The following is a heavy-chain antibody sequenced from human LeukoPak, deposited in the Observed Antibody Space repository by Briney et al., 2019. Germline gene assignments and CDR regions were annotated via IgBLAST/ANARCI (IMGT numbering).Heavy chain of an antibody. D-gene: IGHD3-22*01. J-gene: IGHJ3*02. V-gene: IGHV3-74*01. CDR2: INSDGSST. CDR1: GFTFSSYW. Sequence: AGGSLRLSCAASGFTFSSYWMHWVRHAPGKGLVWVSRINSDGSSTSYADSVKGRLTISRDNAKNYLYLQMNSLRAEDTAVYYWASNYFDSSAYYRRSFDIWGQGTMVTVSS. CDR3: ASNYFDSSAYYRRSFDI.